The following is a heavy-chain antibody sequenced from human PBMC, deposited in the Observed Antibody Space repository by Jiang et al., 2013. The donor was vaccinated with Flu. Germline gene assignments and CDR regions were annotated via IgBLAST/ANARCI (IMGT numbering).Heavy chain of an antibody. CDR2: IHYRGRA. Sequence: LLKPSETLSLTCTVSGGSIDNYYWNWIRQPPGKGLELIGYIHYRGRANYNPSLKSRVTISVDTSKNQFSLKLSSVTAADTAVYYCARGPRGFGEARRAFDIWGQGIMVTVSS. CDR3: ARGPRGFGEARRAFDI. CDR1: GGSIDNYY. D-gene: IGHD3-10*01. J-gene: IGHJ3*02. V-gene: IGHV4-59*01.